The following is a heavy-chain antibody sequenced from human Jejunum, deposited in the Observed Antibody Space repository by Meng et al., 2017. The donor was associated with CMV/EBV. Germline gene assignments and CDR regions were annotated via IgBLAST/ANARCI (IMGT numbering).Heavy chain of an antibody. J-gene: IGHJ4*02. V-gene: IGHV2-5*02. CDR2: IYWDDDK. D-gene: IGHD3-3*01. CDR1: GFYLSTSGVS. CDR3: VHGKLRSPFDY. Sequence: CTFSGFYLSTSGVSVGWIRQPPGKALEWLALIYWDDDKRYSPSLKSRLTITKDTSKNQVVLTMTNMDPVDTATYYCVHGKLRSPFDYWGQGTLVTVSS.